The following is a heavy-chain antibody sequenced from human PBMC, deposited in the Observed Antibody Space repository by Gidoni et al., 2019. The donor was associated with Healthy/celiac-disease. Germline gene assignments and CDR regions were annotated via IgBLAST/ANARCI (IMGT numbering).Heavy chain of an antibody. CDR2: INAGNGNT. CDR3: ARDLRGGYDY. Sequence: QVQLVQSGAEVKKPGASVKVSCKASGYTFTSYAMHWVRQAPGQRFEWMGWINAGNGNTKYSQKFQGRVTITRDTSASTAYMELSSLRSEDTAVYYCARDLRGGYDYWGQGTLVTVSS. CDR1: GYTFTSYA. V-gene: IGHV1-3*01. J-gene: IGHJ4*02. D-gene: IGHD1-26*01.